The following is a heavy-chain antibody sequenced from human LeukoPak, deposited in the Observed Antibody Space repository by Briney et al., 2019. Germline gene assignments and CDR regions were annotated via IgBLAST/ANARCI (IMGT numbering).Heavy chain of an antibody. CDR2: IIPIFGTA. V-gene: IGHV1-69*13. CDR1: GGTFSSYA. J-gene: IGHJ4*02. Sequence: ASVKVSCKASGGTFSSYAISWVRQAPGQGLEWMGGIIPIFGTANYAQKFQGRVTITADGSTSTAYMELSSLRSEDTAVYYCARDYYDSSGYQGDYFDYWGQGTLVTVSS. CDR3: ARDYYDSSGYQGDYFDY. D-gene: IGHD3-22*01.